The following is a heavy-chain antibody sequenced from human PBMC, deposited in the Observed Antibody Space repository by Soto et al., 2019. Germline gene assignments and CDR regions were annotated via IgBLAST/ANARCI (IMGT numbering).Heavy chain of an antibody. CDR1: GGSISSHF. V-gene: IGHV4-59*11. J-gene: IGHJ4*02. CDR2: VLYSGTT. D-gene: IGHD3-10*01. CDR3: ARYSYGSDYYFDY. Sequence: SETLSLTCTVSGGSISSHFWSWVRQPPGKGLEWIGYVLYSGTTKYSPSLQSRVTMSVDTSKNQFSLKLSAVIAADTAMYYCARYSYGSDYYFDYWGQGTLVTVSS.